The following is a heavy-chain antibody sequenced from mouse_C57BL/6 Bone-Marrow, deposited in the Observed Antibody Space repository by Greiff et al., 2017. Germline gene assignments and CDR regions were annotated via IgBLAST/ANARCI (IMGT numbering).Heavy chain of an antibody. Sequence: EVKVVESGGDLVKPGGSLKLSCAASGFTFSSYGMSWVRQTPDKRLEWVATISSGGSYTYYPDSVKGRFTISRDNAKNTLYLQMSSLKSEDTAMYYCARHYYGSSHSDYWGQGTTLTVSS. V-gene: IGHV5-6*01. J-gene: IGHJ2*01. D-gene: IGHD1-1*01. CDR3: ARHYYGSSHSDY. CDR2: ISSGGSYT. CDR1: GFTFSSYG.